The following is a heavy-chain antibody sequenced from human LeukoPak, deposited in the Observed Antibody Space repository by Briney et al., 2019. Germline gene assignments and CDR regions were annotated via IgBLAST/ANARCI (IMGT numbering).Heavy chain of an antibody. J-gene: IGHJ4*02. CDR1: GFTFSDYY. CDR2: ISSSGSTI. V-gene: IGHV3-11*01. CDR3: ASGVATIRAFDY. D-gene: IGHD5-12*01. Sequence: GGSLRLSCAASGFTFSDYYMSWIRQAPGRGLEWVSYISSSGSTIYYADSVKGRFTISRDNAKNSLYLQMNSLRAEDTAVYYCASGVATIRAFDYWGQGTLVTVSS.